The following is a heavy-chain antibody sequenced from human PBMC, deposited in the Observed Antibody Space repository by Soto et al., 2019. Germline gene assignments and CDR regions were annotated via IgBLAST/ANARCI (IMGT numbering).Heavy chain of an antibody. CDR1: GGSISSSSYY. V-gene: IGHV4-39*01. CDR3: ARHMDS. J-gene: IGHJ4*02. Sequence: QLQLQESGPGLVKPSETLSLTCTVSGGSISSSSYYWGWIRQAPGKGLEWIGRIYYSGSTYYNPSPKRRITISVDTSKNQFSLKLSSVPAADTPVYDCARHMDSWGQGTLVTVSS. CDR2: IYYSGST.